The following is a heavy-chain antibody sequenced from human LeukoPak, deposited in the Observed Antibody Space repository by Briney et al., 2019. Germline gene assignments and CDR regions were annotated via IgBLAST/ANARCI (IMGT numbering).Heavy chain of an antibody. CDR2: ISSGGGST. D-gene: IGHD6-13*01. J-gene: IGHJ4*02. V-gene: IGHV3-23*01. CDR3: AKTWGYSSSLFDY. Sequence: GSLRLSCAASGFSFPGYAMSWVRQAAGKGLEWVSSISSGGGSTYYADSVKGRFTISRDNSKDTVTLQMNSLAAEDTAVYYCAKTWGYSSSLFDYWGQGTLVTVSS. CDR1: GFSFPGYA.